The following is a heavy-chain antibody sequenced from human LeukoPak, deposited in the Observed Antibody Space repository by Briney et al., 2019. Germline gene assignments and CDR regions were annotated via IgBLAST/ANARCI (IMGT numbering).Heavy chain of an antibody. D-gene: IGHD1-20*01. Sequence: SETLYLTCTVSGGSISSGDYYWSWIRQPPGKGLEWIGYIYYSGSTYYNPSLKSRVTISVDTSKNQFSLKLSSVTAADTAVYYCASLAVTGTSYAFDIWGQGTMVTVSS. CDR2: IYYSGST. CDR1: GGSISSGDYY. J-gene: IGHJ3*02. CDR3: ASLAVTGTSYAFDI. V-gene: IGHV4-30-4*01.